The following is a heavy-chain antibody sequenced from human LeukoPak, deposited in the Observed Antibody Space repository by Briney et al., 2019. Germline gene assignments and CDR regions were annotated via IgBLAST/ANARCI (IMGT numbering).Heavy chain of an antibody. Sequence: GGSLRLSCAASGFTFSSYSMNWVRQAPGKGLEGVSSISSSSSYIYYADSVKGRFTISRDNAKNSLYLQMNSLRAEDTAVYYCARDDVVVPAAKPGLDYWGQGTLVTVSS. CDR1: GFTFSSYS. CDR3: ARDDVVVPAAKPGLDY. V-gene: IGHV3-21*01. D-gene: IGHD2-2*01. J-gene: IGHJ4*02. CDR2: ISSSSSYI.